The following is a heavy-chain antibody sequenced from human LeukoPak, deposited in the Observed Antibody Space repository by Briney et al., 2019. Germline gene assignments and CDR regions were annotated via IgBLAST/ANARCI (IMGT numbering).Heavy chain of an antibody. CDR3: ARDLAYCGGDCYSPGDY. CDR1: GFTFSSYA. D-gene: IGHD2-21*02. CDR2: ISYDGSNK. J-gene: IGHJ4*02. Sequence: GGSLRLSCAASGFTFSSYAMHWVRQAPGKGLEWVAVISYDGSNKYYADSVKGRFTISRDNSKNTLYLQMNSLRAEDTAVYYCARDLAYCGGDCYSPGDYWGQGTLVTVSS. V-gene: IGHV3-30-3*01.